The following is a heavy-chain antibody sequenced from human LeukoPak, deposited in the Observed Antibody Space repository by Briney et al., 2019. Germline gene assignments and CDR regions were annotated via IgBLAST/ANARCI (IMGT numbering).Heavy chain of an antibody. J-gene: IGHJ4*02. V-gene: IGHV3-9*01. CDR2: ISWNSGSI. CDR1: GFTFDDYA. CDR3: TRLSGIAVAPC. D-gene: IGHD6-19*01. Sequence: GGSLRLSCAASGFTFDDYAMHWVRQAPGKGLEWVSGISWNSGSIGYADSVKGRFTISRDNAKNTLYLQMNSLRAEDTAVYFCTRLSGIAVAPCWGQGTLVTVSS.